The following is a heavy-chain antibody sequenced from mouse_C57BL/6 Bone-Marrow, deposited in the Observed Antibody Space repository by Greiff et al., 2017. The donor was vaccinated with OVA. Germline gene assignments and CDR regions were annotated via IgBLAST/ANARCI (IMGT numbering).Heavy chain of an antibody. CDR1: GYTFTSYW. D-gene: IGHD2-2*01. J-gene: IGHJ2*01. CDR3: ARDGNDGYYFGY. V-gene: IGHV1-50*01. CDR2: IDPSDSYT. Sequence: QVQLQQPGAELVKPGASVKLSCKASGYTFTSYWMQWVKQRPGQGLEWIGEIDPSDSYTNYNQKFKGKATLTVDTSSSTAYMQLSSLTSEDSAVYYGARDGNDGYYFGYWGQGTTLTVSS.